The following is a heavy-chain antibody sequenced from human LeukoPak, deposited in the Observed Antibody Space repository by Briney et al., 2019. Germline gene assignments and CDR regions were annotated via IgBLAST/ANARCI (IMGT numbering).Heavy chain of an antibody. V-gene: IGHV3-33*01. CDR2: IWYDGSNK. Sequence: GGSLRLSCAASGFTFSSYGMHWVRQAPGKGLEWVAVIWYDGSNKYYADSVKGRFTISRDNSKNTLYLQMNSLRAEDTAVYYCARALRHSYGFYYGMDVWGQGTTVTVSS. D-gene: IGHD5-18*01. CDR3: ARALRHSYGFYYGMDV. CDR1: GFTFSSYG. J-gene: IGHJ6*02.